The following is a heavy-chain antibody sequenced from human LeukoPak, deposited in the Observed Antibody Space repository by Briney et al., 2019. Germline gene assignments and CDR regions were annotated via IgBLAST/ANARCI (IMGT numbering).Heavy chain of an antibody. CDR3: AREDFWSGYYVDY. Sequence: ASVKVSCKASGYTFTSYDINWVRQAPGQGLEWMGWINPNSGGTNYAQKFQGRVTMTRDTSISTAYMELSRLRSDDTAVYYCAREDFWSGYYVDYWGQGTLVTVSS. D-gene: IGHD3-3*01. V-gene: IGHV1-2*02. CDR1: GYTFTSYD. CDR2: INPNSGGT. J-gene: IGHJ4*02.